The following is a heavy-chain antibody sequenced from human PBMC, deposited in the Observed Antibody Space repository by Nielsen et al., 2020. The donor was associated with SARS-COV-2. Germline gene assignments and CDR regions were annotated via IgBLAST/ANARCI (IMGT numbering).Heavy chain of an antibody. D-gene: IGHD6-13*01. CDR1: GFTFSSYA. CDR3: ARWAAAAGSDFDY. V-gene: IGHV3-30-3*01. J-gene: IGHJ4*02. CDR2: ISYDGSNK. Sequence: GESLKISCAASGFTFSSYAMHWVRQAPGKGLEWVAVISYDGSNKYYADSVKGRFTISRDNSKNTLYLQMNSLRAEDTAVYYCARWAAAAGSDFDYWGQGTLVTVSS.